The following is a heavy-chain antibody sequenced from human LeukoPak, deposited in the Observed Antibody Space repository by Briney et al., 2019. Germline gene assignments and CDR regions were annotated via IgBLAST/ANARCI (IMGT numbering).Heavy chain of an antibody. J-gene: IGHJ5*02. Sequence: PSETLSLTCTVSGGSINNSYWTWIRQPPGKGLEWIGHIYYSGSTNYSPSLKSRVTISVDTSKNQFSLKLSSVTAADTAVYYCARLSSLANIAARGRTWLDPWGQGSLVTVSS. CDR1: GGSINNSY. CDR2: IYYSGST. CDR3: ARLSSLANIAARGRTWLDP. V-gene: IGHV4-59*01. D-gene: IGHD6-6*01.